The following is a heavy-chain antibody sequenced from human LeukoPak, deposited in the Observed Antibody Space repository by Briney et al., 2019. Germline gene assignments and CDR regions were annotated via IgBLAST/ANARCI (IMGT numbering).Heavy chain of an antibody. CDR3: ARSQPGAVGALDY. CDR2: ISSSSSYI. D-gene: IGHD4/OR15-4a*01. CDR1: GFTFSSYS. Sequence: GGSLRLSCAASGFTFSSYSMNWVRQAPGKGLEWVSSISSSSSYIYYADSVKGRFTISRDNAKNSLYLQMNSLRAEDTAVYYRARSQPGAVGALDYWGQGTLVTVSS. V-gene: IGHV3-21*01. J-gene: IGHJ4*02.